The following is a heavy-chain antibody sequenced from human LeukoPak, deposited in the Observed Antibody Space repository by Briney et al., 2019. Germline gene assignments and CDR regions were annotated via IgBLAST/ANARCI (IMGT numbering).Heavy chain of an antibody. Sequence: GGSLRLSCAASGFTSSSYWMSWVRQAPGKGLEWVANIKQDGSEKYYVDSVKGRFTISRDNAKNSLYLQMNSLRAEDTAVYYCARVSTSRYFDWLLYYYYYMDVWGKGTTVTVSS. V-gene: IGHV3-7*01. J-gene: IGHJ6*03. D-gene: IGHD3-9*01. CDR2: IKQDGSEK. CDR1: GFTSSSYW. CDR3: ARVSTSRYFDWLLYYYYYMDV.